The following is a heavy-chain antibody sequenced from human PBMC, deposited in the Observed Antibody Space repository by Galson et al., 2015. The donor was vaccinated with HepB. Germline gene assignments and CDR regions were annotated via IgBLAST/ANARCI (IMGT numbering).Heavy chain of an antibody. D-gene: IGHD1-26*01. V-gene: IGHV3-64D*06. CDR2: ISNNGDST. J-gene: IGHJ4*02. Sequence: SLRLSCAASGFRFSDFAMHWVRQAPGKGLEHVSGISNNGDSTYYAESVKGRFTMSRDNSKNTLHLQMSSLRAEDTAVYYCVKVWAALPSENCWGQGTLVTVSS. CDR3: VKVWAALPSENC. CDR1: GFRFSDFA.